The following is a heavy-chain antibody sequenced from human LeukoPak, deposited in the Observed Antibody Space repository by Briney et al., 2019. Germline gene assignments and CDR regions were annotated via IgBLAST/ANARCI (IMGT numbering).Heavy chain of an antibody. CDR1: AFTFSSYA. V-gene: IGHV3-30-3*01. CDR2: ISFDGNNE. J-gene: IGHJ4*02. Sequence: GGSLRLLCAASAFTFSSYAMHWVRQAPAKGLEWVAAISFDGNNEYYADSVKGRFTISRDNSKNTLYLQMNGLRAEDTAVYYCANIIRKYTSGYYYFDYWGQGTLVTVSS. CDR3: ANIIRKYTSGYYYFDY. D-gene: IGHD6-25*01.